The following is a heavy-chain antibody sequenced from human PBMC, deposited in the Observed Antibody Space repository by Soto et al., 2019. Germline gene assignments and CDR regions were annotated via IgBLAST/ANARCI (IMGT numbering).Heavy chain of an antibody. Sequence: PGGSLRLSCAASGFTFSSYAMSWVRQAPGKGLEWVSSISSSGSYIYYADSVKGRFTLSRDNAKNSLYLQMNSLRAEDTAVYYCARDGSYDSSGYYFDYWGQGTLVTVS. CDR1: GFTFSSYA. CDR3: ARDGSYDSSGYYFDY. D-gene: IGHD3-22*01. CDR2: ISSSGSYI. V-gene: IGHV3-21*01. J-gene: IGHJ4*02.